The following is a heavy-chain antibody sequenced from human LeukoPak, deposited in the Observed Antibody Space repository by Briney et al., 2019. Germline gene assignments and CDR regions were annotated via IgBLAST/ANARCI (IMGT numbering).Heavy chain of an antibody. D-gene: IGHD3-22*01. J-gene: IGHJ4*02. Sequence: GGSLRLSCAASGFTFSDYYMSWIRQAPGKGLEWDSCISSSSSYTNYADSVKGRFTISRDNAKNSLYLQMNSLRAEDTAVYYCAGDGYYYDSSGYYSGYWGQGTLVTVSS. CDR1: GFTFSDYY. CDR3: AGDGYYYDSSGYYSGY. V-gene: IGHV3-11*06. CDR2: ISSSSSYT.